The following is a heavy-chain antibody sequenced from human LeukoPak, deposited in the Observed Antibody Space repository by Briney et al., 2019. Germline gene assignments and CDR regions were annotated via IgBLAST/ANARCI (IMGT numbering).Heavy chain of an antibody. CDR1: GFTFSSYS. V-gene: IGHV3-30*18. J-gene: IGHJ4*02. Sequence: GGSLRLSCAASGFTFSSYSMDWVRQAPGKGLEWVAVISYDGSNKYYADSVKGRFTISRDNSKNTLYLQMNSLRAEDTAVYYRAKDGLGYCSGGSCYPVDYWGQGTLVTVSS. CDR3: AKDGLGYCSGGSCYPVDY. CDR2: ISYDGSNK. D-gene: IGHD2-15*01.